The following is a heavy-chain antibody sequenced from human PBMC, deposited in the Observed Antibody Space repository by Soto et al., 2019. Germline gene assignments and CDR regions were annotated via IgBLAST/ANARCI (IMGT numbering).Heavy chain of an antibody. CDR2: ISVSGGGT. J-gene: IGHJ4*02. V-gene: IGHV3-23*01. Sequence: GGSLRLSCAASGFTFRNYAMNWVRQAPGKGLEWVSGISVSGGGTYYADSVKGRFTVSRDNSKNTVFLQMNSLRAEDTAVYFCAKGMYYYDSSGYRLFDYWGQGTLVTVSS. CDR1: GFTFRNYA. CDR3: AKGMYYYDSSGYRLFDY. D-gene: IGHD3-22*01.